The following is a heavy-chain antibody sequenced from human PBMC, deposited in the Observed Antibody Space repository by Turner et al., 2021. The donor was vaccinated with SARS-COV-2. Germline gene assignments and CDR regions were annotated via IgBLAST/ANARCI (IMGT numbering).Heavy chain of an antibody. Sequence: QVQLVQSGAEVKKPGASLKVSCKASGYTFTSYGISWVRQAPGQGLEWMGWISAYNGYTNYAQKLQGRVTMTTDTSTSTAYMGLRSLRSDDTAVYYCARAYGSGSYGHYYGMDVWGQGTTVTVSS. CDR3: ARAYGSGSYGHYYGMDV. V-gene: IGHV1-18*01. CDR2: ISAYNGYT. CDR1: GYTFTSYG. D-gene: IGHD3-10*01. J-gene: IGHJ6*02.